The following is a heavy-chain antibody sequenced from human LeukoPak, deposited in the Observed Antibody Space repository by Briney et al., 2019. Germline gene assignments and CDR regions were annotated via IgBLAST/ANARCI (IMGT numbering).Heavy chain of an antibody. V-gene: IGHV3-43*01. CDR1: AFTFINTT. J-gene: IGHJ4*02. D-gene: IGHD5-18*01. CDR3: VKEGYGYKYGLRE. CDR2: IGWDGGTT. Sequence: GGSLRLSLAPAAFTFINTTIGSVRQGPGKGLEWVSLIGWDGGTTSYADSVKGRFTISRDNSKNSVFLQMNSLRSEDTVVYYCVKEGYGYKYGLREWGEGTLVTVSS.